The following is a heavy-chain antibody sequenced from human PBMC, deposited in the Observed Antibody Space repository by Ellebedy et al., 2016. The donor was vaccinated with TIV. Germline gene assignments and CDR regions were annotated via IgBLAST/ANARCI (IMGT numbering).Heavy chain of an antibody. Sequence: GGSLRLSXAASGFTFSSYAMSWVRQAPGKGLEWVSAISGSGHSTYYADSVKGRFTISRDNSKNTLYLQMNSLRAEDTAVFYCAKAGGLTVTTYYYYMDVWGKGTTVTVSS. J-gene: IGHJ6*03. CDR1: GFTFSSYA. V-gene: IGHV3-23*01. CDR2: ISGSGHST. CDR3: AKAGGLTVTTYYYYMDV. D-gene: IGHD4-17*01.